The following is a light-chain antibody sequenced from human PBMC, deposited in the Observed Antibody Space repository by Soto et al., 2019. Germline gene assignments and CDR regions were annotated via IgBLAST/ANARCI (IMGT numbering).Light chain of an antibody. CDR3: CSYAGSSTSYV. J-gene: IGLJ1*01. CDR2: EVS. V-gene: IGLV2-23*02. Sequence: QSALTQPASVSGSPGQSITISCTGTSSDVGSYNLVSWYQQHPGKAPKLMIYEVSKRPSGVSNRFSCSKSGNTASLTISGLQAEDEADYYCCSYAGSSTSYVFGTGTKLTVL. CDR1: SSDVGSYNL.